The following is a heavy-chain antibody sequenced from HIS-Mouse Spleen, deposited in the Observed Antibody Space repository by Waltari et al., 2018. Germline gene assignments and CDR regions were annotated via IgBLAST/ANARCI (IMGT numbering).Heavy chain of an antibody. CDR2: IKQDGSEK. Sequence: EVQLVESGGGLVQPGGSLRLSCAASGFTFCMSWLSWVRQAPGMGLEWVANIKQDGSEKYYVDSVKGRFTISRDNAKNSLYLQMNSLRAEDTAVYYCARDRSITIFGVVTYWGQGTLVTVSS. J-gene: IGHJ4*02. CDR3: ARDRSITIFGVVTY. V-gene: IGHV3-7*01. D-gene: IGHD3-3*01. CDR1: GFTFCMSW.